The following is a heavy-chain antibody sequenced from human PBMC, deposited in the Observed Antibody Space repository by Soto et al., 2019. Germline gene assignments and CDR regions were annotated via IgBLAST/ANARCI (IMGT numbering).Heavy chain of an antibody. CDR2: MYYTGST. D-gene: IGHD3-22*01. CDR3: ARGARDISGPHY. V-gene: IGHV4-31*03. Sequence: KPSETLSLTCTVSGASISRGGYYWSWIRQHPGKGLEWIGYMYYTGSTYYNPSLKSRVTMSLDTSKNQFSLKLSSVTAADTAVFYCARGARDISGPHYWGQGTLVTVSS. J-gene: IGHJ4*02. CDR1: GASISRGGYY.